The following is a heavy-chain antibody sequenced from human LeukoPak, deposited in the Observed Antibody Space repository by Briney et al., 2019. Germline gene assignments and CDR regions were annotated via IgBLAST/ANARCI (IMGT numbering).Heavy chain of an antibody. J-gene: IGHJ5*02. CDR1: GFTFSSYA. CDR2: ISGSGGST. Sequence: PGGSLRLSCAASGFTFSSYAVSWVRQAPEEVLEWVSAISGSGGSTYYADSVKGRFTISRDNSKNTLYLQMNSLRSEDTDVYYCAKDNGGGGAARPRVFWFDPWGQGTLVTVSS. V-gene: IGHV3-23*01. D-gene: IGHD6-6*01. CDR3: AKDNGGGGAARPRVFWFDP.